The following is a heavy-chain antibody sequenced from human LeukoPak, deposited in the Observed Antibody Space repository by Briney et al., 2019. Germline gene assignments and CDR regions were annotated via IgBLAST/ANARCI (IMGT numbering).Heavy chain of an antibody. Sequence: ASVKVSCKASGYTFSSYHIHWVRQAPGQGLEWMGKINPSFNPGVDVTSYAQKFQGRVTMTRDTSTNTVYMELSSLRSEDTAVYYCARGQLWFPGGYYYMDVWGKGTTVTVSS. D-gene: IGHD5-18*01. CDR2: INPSFNPGVDVT. J-gene: IGHJ6*03. CDR1: GYTFSSYH. V-gene: IGHV1-46*01. CDR3: ARGQLWFPGGYYYMDV.